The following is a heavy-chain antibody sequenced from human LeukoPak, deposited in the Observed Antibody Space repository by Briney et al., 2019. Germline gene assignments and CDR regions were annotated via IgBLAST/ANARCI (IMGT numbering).Heavy chain of an antibody. D-gene: IGHD2-2*01. CDR3: AKVKDLVVPAVEGPTNWFDP. CDR1: GFTFSSYS. V-gene: IGHV3-21*04. Sequence: PGGSLRLSCAASGFTFSSYSMNWVRQAPGKGLEWVSSISSSSSYIYYADSVKGRFTISRDNAKNSLYLQMNSLRAEDTAVYYCAKVKDLVVPAVEGPTNWFDPWGQGTLVTVSS. J-gene: IGHJ5*02. CDR2: ISSSSSYI.